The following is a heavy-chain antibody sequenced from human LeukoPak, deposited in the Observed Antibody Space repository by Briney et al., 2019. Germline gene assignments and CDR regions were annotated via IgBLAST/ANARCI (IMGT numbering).Heavy chain of an antibody. D-gene: IGHD5/OR15-5a*01. V-gene: IGHV3-30-3*01. CDR2: SSSDETYK. Sequence: GGSLRLSCAASGFTFSSYAMHWVRQAPGKGLEWVSVSSSDETYKFYADSVRGRFTISRDNSKNRLYLQMSDLRAEDTAVYFCARSVSGVWLFDYWGRGTLVTVSS. CDR1: GFTFSSYA. CDR3: ARSVSGVWLFDY. J-gene: IGHJ4*02.